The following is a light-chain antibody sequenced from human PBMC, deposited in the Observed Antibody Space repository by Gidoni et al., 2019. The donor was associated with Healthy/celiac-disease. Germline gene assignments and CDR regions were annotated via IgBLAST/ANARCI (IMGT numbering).Light chain of an antibody. CDR1: SRDVGGYNY. CDR3: SSYTSSSTPLV. V-gene: IGLV2-14*01. CDR2: DVS. J-gene: IGLJ1*01. Sequence: SALTQPASVSGSPGPSITISCTGTSRDVGGYNYVSWYQQHPGKAPKLMIYDVSNRPSGVSNRFSGSKSGNTASLTISGLQAEDEADYYCSSYTSSSTPLVFGTGTKVTVL.